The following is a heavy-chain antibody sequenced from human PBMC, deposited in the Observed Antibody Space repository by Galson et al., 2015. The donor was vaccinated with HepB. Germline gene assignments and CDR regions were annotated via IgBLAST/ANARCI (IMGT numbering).Heavy chain of an antibody. Sequence: SLRLSCAASGFTFSSYGMHWVRQAPGKGLEWVAVIWYDGSNKYYADFAKGRFTISRDNAKNSLYLQMNSLRAEDTAVYYCARDASEYQITIFGVVPDYYYGMDVWGQGTTVTVSS. CDR3: ARDASEYQITIFGVVPDYYYGMDV. CDR2: IWYDGSNK. V-gene: IGHV3-33*01. CDR1: GFTFSSYG. J-gene: IGHJ6*02. D-gene: IGHD3-3*01.